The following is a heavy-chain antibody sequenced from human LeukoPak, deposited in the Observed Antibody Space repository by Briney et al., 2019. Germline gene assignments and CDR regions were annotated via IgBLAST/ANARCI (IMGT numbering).Heavy chain of an antibody. D-gene: IGHD6-19*01. J-gene: IGHJ4*02. CDR3: AKEMTQWLVRTPFDY. V-gene: IGHV3-9*01. CDR2: ISWNSGSI. Sequence: PGGSLRLSCAASGFTFDDYAMHWVRQAPGKGLEWVSGISWNSGSIGYADSVKGRFTISRDNAKNSLYLQMNSLRAEDTALYYCAKEMTQWLVRTPFDYWGQGTLVTVSS. CDR1: GFTFDDYA.